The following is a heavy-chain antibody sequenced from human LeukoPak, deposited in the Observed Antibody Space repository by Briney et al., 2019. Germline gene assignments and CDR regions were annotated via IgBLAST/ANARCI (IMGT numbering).Heavy chain of an antibody. D-gene: IGHD6-13*01. J-gene: IGHJ4*02. Sequence: GGSLRLSCAASGFTFSDYYMSWIRQAPGKGLEWVSYISSSGSTIYYADPVKGRFTIYRDNSKNTLYLQMNSLRAEDTAVYYCAKDRGGSSWSQVFDYWGQGNLVTVSS. CDR2: ISSSGSTI. V-gene: IGHV3-11*01. CDR1: GFTFSDYY. CDR3: AKDRGGSSWSQVFDY.